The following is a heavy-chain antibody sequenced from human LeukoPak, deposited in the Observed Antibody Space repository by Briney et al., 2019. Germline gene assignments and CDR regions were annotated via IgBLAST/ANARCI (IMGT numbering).Heavy chain of an antibody. CDR1: GFTFNSYA. Sequence: PGGSLRLSCAASGFTFNSYAMSWVRQAPGKGLEWVSVISGSGDNTYYADSVKVRFTISRDNAKNTLYLQMDSLRVEDTAVYYCARDPGSMAGAKDFDYWGQGTLVTLSS. D-gene: IGHD6-19*01. CDR3: ARDPGSMAGAKDFDY. J-gene: IGHJ4*02. V-gene: IGHV3-23*01. CDR2: ISGSGDNT.